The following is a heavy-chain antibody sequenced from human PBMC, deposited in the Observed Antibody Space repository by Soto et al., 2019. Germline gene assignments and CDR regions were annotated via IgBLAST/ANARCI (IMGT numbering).Heavy chain of an antibody. CDR1: GFTFSSYA. D-gene: IGHD6-6*01. CDR3: AKDRQYSSSSSRGGFDY. CDR2: ISGSGSST. V-gene: IGHV3-23*01. J-gene: IGHJ4*02. Sequence: VQLLESGGGLVQPGGSLRLSCAASGFTFSSYAMTWVRQAPGKGLEWVSSISGSGSSTYYADSVKGQFTISRDNSKNTLYLQMNSLRAEDTALYYCAKDRQYSSSSSRGGFDYWGQGTLVTVSS.